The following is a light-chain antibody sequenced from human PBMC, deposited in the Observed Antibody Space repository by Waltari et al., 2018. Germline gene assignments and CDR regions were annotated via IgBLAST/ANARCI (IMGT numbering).Light chain of an antibody. CDR2: DVN. Sequence: QSALTQPRSVSGSPGQSVTVSCTGTSSDVGAHNHVSWYQQYPGRAPKVMIHDVNKRASGVPHRFSGSRSGNTASRTISGLQAEDEADYYCCAYAGGPWVFGGGTRVTVL. V-gene: IGLV2-11*01. CDR3: CAYAGGPWV. CDR1: SSDVGAHNH. J-gene: IGLJ3*02.